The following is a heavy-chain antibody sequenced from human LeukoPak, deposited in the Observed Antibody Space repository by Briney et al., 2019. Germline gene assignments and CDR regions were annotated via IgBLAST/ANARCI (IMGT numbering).Heavy chain of an antibody. CDR3: ARDPTTVTKGLDI. D-gene: IGHD4-17*01. V-gene: IGHV4-59*11. CDR1: GGSISSHY. Sequence: SETLSLTCTVSGGSISSHYWSWIRQPPGKGLKWIGYISYIGSTNYNPSLKSRVTISVDTSKNQFSLKLSSVTAADAAVYFCARDPTTVTKGLDIWGQGTMVTVSS. J-gene: IGHJ3*02. CDR2: ISYIGST.